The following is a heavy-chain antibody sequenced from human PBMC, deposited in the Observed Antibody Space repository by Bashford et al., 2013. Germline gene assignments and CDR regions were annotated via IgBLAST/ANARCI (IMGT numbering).Heavy chain of an antibody. CDR1: GITDFTKVW. CDR2: IKNDGVTT. J-gene: IGHJ3*02. D-gene: IGHD2-2*01. Sequence: GGSLRLSCAATGITDFTKVWMSWVRQVPGKGLEWVGRIKNDGVTTDYAAPVKGRFTISRDDSRNTLYLQMNSLKTEDTAVYYCTTELYCSSSACPYTFGIWGQGTMVTVSS. CDR3: TTELYCSSSACPYTFGI. V-gene: IGHV3-15*01.